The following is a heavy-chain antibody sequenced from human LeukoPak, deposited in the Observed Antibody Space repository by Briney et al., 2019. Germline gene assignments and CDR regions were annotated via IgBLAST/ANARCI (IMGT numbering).Heavy chain of an antibody. CDR1: GYTFTSYD. CDR2: MNPNSGNT. J-gene: IGHJ6*03. Sequence: ASVKVSCKASGYTFTSYDINWVRQATGQGLEWMGWMNPNSGNTGYAQKFQGRVTITRNTSISTAYMELSSLRSEDTAVYYCATRGYSSGWFGYYYYYMDVWGKGTTVTVSS. CDR3: ATRGYSSGWFGYYYYYMDV. V-gene: IGHV1-8*03. D-gene: IGHD6-19*01.